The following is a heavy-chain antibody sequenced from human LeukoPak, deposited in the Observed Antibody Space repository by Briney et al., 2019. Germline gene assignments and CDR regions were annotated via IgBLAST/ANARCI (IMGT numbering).Heavy chain of an antibody. Sequence: PGGSLRLSCAASGFTFSSYWMHWVRQGPGKGLVWVSRINSDGTSTSYADSVKGRFTISRDNAKKTLYLQMTSLRAEDTAVYYCVRASSSITAATNFDYWGQGTLVTVAS. D-gene: IGHD3-10*01. J-gene: IGHJ4*02. CDR2: INSDGTST. CDR3: VRASSSITAATNFDY. CDR1: GFTFSSYW. V-gene: IGHV3-74*01.